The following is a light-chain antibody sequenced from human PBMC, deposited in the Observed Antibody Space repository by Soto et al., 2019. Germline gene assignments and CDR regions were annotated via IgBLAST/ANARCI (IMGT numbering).Light chain of an antibody. V-gene: IGKV1-5*03. CDR3: QQYNSYPWT. CDR2: KAS. J-gene: IGKJ1*01. Sequence: IQMTQSPSTLSASVGDRVMFTCRASQTISTWLAWYQQKPGEAPKLLIYKASTLEVGVPSRFSASGSGTELTLTITTLQHADFSTYYCQQYNSYPWTFGQGTKV. CDR1: QTISTW.